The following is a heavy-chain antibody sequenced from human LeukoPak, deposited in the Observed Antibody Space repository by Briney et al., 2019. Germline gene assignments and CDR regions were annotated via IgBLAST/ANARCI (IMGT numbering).Heavy chain of an antibody. Sequence: PEGSLRLSCAASGFAVSNTYMNWVRQAPGKRLEWVSIIYSGGSTYYADSVKGRFTISRDNSNNTVYLQLSSLRVDDTAVYYCARVPYGNYHYYYMDVWGTGTTVTVSS. V-gene: IGHV3-53*01. D-gene: IGHD3-10*01. J-gene: IGHJ6*03. CDR1: GFAVSNTY. CDR3: ARVPYGNYHYYYMDV. CDR2: IYSGGST.